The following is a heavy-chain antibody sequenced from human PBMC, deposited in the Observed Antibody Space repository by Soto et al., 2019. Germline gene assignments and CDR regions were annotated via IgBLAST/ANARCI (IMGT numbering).Heavy chain of an antibody. CDR3: ARYPSPLNYYDSSGYYPPCYFDY. CDR1: GFTFSSYA. CDR2: IPYDGSNK. J-gene: IGHJ4*02. Sequence: PGGSLRLSCAASGFTFSSYAMHWVRQAPGKGLEWVAVIPYDGSNKYYADSVKGRFTISRDNSKNTLYLQMTSLRAEDTAVYYCARYPSPLNYYDSSGYYPPCYFDYWRQGTLVTVS. D-gene: IGHD3-22*01. V-gene: IGHV3-30-3*01.